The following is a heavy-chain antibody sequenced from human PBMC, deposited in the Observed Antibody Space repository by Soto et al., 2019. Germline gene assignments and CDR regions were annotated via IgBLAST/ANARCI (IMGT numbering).Heavy chain of an antibody. CDR3: ARATPEEYCDSSGYYCVFEY. V-gene: IGHV4-59*01. J-gene: IGHJ4*02. CDR1: GGSISSYY. D-gene: IGHD3-22*01. Sequence: SETLSLTCTVSGGSISSYYWSWIRQPPGKGLEWIGYIYYSGSTNYNPSLKSRVTISVDTSKNQFSLKLSSVTAADTAVYYCARATPEEYCDSSGYYCVFEYWGKGTLVTVAS. CDR2: IYYSGST.